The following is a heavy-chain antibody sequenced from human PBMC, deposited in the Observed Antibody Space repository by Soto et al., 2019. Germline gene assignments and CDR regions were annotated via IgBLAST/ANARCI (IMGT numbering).Heavy chain of an antibody. CDR3: ARHRGSPGSYFGMDV. CDR2: IYPGDSDT. D-gene: IGHD5-12*01. J-gene: IGHJ6*02. V-gene: IGHV5-51*01. CDR1: GYSFTSYW. Sequence: PGESLKISCKGSGYSFTSYWINWVRQMPGKGLEWMGVIYPGDSDTRYSPSIQGQVTISADKSINTAYLQWRSLKASDTAVYYCARHRGSPGSYFGMDVWGQGTTVTVSS.